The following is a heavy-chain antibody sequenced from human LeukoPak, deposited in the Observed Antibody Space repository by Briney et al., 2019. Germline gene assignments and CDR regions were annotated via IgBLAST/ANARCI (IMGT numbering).Heavy chain of an antibody. CDR1: GGSFSGYY. J-gene: IGHJ4*02. D-gene: IGHD1-1*01. V-gene: IGHV4-34*01. CDR3: ARGYTAPRRGPFDY. CDR2: IDHSGST. Sequence: SETLSLTCAVYGGSFSGYYWSWIRQPPGKGLEWIGEIDHSGSTNYNPSLKSRVTISVDTSKNQFSLKLSSVTAADTAVYYCARGYTAPRRGPFDYWGQGTLVTVSS.